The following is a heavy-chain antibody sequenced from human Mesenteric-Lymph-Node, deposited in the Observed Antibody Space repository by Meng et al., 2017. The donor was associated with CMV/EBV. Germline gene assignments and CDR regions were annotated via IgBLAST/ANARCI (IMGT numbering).Heavy chain of an antibody. CDR1: GYTFTGYY. J-gene: IGHJ6*02. CDR2: INPNSGGT. CDR3: AREDYESSDYPPFVLDV. V-gene: IGHV1-2*02. Sequence: ASVKVSCKASGYTFTGYYMHWVRQAPGQGLGWMGWINPNSGGTNYAQRFQGRVTMTRDTSISTAYMELSRLRSDDTAVYYCAREDYESSDYPPFVLDVWGQGTTVTVSS. D-gene: IGHD3-22*01.